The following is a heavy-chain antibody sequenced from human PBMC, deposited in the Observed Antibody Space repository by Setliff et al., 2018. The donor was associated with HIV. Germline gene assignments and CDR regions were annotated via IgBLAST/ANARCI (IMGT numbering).Heavy chain of an antibody. D-gene: IGHD2-15*01. CDR3: ARGQYCGGGSCYSPSYNWFGP. CDR1: GGSISTYY. Sequence: SETLSLTCTVSGGSISTYYWSWIRQPAGKGLEWIGRVSTSGSTKYNPSLKSRVTMSLDTSKNEFSLKLSSVTAADTAVYYCARGQYCGGGSCYSPSYNWFGPWGQGTLVTVSS. J-gene: IGHJ5*02. CDR2: VSTSGST. V-gene: IGHV4-4*07.